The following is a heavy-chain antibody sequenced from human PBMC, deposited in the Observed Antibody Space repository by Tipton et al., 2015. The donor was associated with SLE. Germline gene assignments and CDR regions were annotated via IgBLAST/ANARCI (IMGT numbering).Heavy chain of an antibody. CDR3: ARAGEGLGY. CDR1: GGSISSHY. J-gene: IGHJ4*02. CDR2: IYYSGST. V-gene: IGHV4-59*11. D-gene: IGHD3-10*01. Sequence: LSLTCIVSGGSISSHYWSWIRQPPGKGLEWIGYIYYSGSTNYNPSLKSRVAISVDTSKNQFSLKLSSVTAADTAVYYCARAGEGLGYWGQGTLVTVSS.